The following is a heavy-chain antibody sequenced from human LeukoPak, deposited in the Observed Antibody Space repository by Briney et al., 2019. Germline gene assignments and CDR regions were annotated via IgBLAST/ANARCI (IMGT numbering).Heavy chain of an antibody. J-gene: IGHJ4*02. CDR2: IYYSGST. V-gene: IGHV4-30-4*08. D-gene: IGHD3-10*01. CDR1: GGSISSGDYY. Sequence: PSQTLSLTCTVSGGSISSGDYYWSWIRQPPGKGQEWIGYIYYSGSTYYNPSLKSRVTISVDTSKNQFSLKLSSVTAADTAVYYCARVGVYYYGSGSYYIFDYWGQGTLVTVSS. CDR3: ARVGVYYYGSGSYYIFDY.